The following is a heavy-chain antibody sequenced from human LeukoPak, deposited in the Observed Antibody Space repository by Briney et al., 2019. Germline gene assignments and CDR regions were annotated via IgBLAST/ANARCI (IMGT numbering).Heavy chain of an antibody. CDR2: IYYSGST. CDR1: GGSISSYY. CDR3: ASDRGTWLSPEYYFDY. Sequence: SETLSLTCTVSGGSISSYYWSWIRQPPGKGLEWVGYIYYSGSTNYNPSLKSRVTLSVDTYKNQFSLKLSYVTDADTAVYYCASDRGTWLSPEYYFDYWGQGTLVTVS. D-gene: IGHD5-12*01. V-gene: IGHV4-59*01. J-gene: IGHJ4*02.